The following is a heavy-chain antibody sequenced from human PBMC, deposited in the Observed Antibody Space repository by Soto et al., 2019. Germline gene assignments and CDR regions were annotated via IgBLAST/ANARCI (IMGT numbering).Heavy chain of an antibody. J-gene: IGHJ4*02. V-gene: IGHV4-59*01. CDR1: GGSISSYY. CDR2: IYYSGSN. D-gene: IGHD1-26*01. Sequence: QVQLQESGPGLVKPSETLSLTCTVSGGSISSYYWTWIRQPPGKGLEWIGFIYYSGSNSYNPSLKSRVTISVDTSKNQFSRKLNSVTAADTAVYYCARYNGTYYVYWGQGTLVTVSS. CDR3: ARYNGTYYVY.